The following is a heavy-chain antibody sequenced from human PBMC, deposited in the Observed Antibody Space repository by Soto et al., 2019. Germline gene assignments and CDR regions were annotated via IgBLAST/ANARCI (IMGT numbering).Heavy chain of an antibody. CDR2: MNPYSGNT. Sequence: QVQLVQSGAEVRKPGASVKVSCKASGYTFSDYDINWVRQAAGQGLEWMGWMNPYSGNTGYAQKFQGRVTMTIDNSITTAYMELSSLRFEDTAIYYCASGRFRRTWFDPWGQGTLVTVFS. D-gene: IGHD3-16*01. V-gene: IGHV1-8*01. CDR3: ASGRFRRTWFDP. CDR1: GYTFSDYD. J-gene: IGHJ5*02.